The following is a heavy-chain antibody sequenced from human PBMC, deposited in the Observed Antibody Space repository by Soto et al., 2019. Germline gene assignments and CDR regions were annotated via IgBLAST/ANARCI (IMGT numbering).Heavy chain of an antibody. CDR2: IYYSGST. Sequence: PSETLSLTCTVSGGSISSGGYYWSWIRQHPGKGLEWIGYIYYSGSTYYNLSLKSRVTISVDTSKNQFSLKLSSVTAADTAVYYCARGHPHRPDYWGQGTLVTVSS. CDR1: GGSISSGGYY. D-gene: IGHD6-6*01. J-gene: IGHJ4*02. V-gene: IGHV4-31*03. CDR3: ARGHPHRPDY.